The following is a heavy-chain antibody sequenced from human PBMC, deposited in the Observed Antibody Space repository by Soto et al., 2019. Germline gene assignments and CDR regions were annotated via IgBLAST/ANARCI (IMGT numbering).Heavy chain of an antibody. CDR2: IYYGDKT. J-gene: IGHJ4*02. V-gene: IGHV4-59*08. CDR1: GVSISYHY. D-gene: IGHD3-3*01. CDR3: ARYDFWSGYWAA. Sequence: SETLSLTCTLSGVSISYHYWSWVRQPPGKGLEWVGFIYYGDKTKYNPSLESRVTISVDTSKNQFSLKLTSVTAADTAVYYCARYDFWSGYWAAWGQGILVTVSS.